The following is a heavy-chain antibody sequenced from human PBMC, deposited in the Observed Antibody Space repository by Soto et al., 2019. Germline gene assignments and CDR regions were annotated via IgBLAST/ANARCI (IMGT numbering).Heavy chain of an antibody. V-gene: IGHV3-33*01. Sequence: GGSLRLSCAASGFTFSSYGMHWARQAPGKGLEWVAVIWYDGSNKYYADSVKGRFTISRDNAKNSLYLEMNSLRAEDTAVYYCARESEDLTSNFDYCGQGTLVTVSS. CDR2: IWYDGSNK. CDR1: GFTFSSYG. CDR3: ARESEDLTSNFDY. J-gene: IGHJ4*02.